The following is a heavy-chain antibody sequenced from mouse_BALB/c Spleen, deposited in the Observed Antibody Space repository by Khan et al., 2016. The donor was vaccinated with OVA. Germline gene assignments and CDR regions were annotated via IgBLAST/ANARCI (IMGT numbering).Heavy chain of an antibody. CDR3: ARGYDFFAY. V-gene: IGHV1-18*01. J-gene: IGHJ3*01. Sequence: EVQLQQSGPDLVKTGASVKISCKASGYSFTAYYMNWVKRSHGKSLECIGRINPNTDNPNYNQKFKGKAILTVDTSSSTAYMELRSLPAEAAAVYFCARGYDFFAYWGQGTLVTVSA. CDR1: GYSFTAYY. CDR2: INPNTDNP. D-gene: IGHD2-14*01.